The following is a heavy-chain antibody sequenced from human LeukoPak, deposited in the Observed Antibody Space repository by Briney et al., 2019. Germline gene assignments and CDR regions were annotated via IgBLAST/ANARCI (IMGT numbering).Heavy chain of an antibody. D-gene: IGHD3-22*01. V-gene: IGHV5-51*01. CDR2: IYPGDSDT. J-gene: IGHJ4*02. Sequence: RGESLKISCKGSGYSFTSYWIAWVRQMPGKGLEWMGIIYPGDSDTRYSPSFQGQVTISADKFISTAYLQWSSLKASDTAMYYCATFYYDSSGYPSPFDYWGQGTLVTVSS. CDR1: GYSFTSYW. CDR3: ATFYYDSSGYPSPFDY.